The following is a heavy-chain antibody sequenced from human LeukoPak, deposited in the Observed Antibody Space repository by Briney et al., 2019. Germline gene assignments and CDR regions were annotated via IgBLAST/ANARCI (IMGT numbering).Heavy chain of an antibody. CDR2: INHSGGT. Sequence: SETLSLTCAVYAYPLTNHYWIWTRQPPGKGLEWIGEINHSGGTNYNPSLKSRATISVDTSKNQFFLKLTSVTAADTAVYYCARGPAAIHPWGQGTLVTVSS. D-gene: IGHD2-2*01. CDR3: ARGPAAIHP. CDR1: AYPLTNHY. J-gene: IGHJ5*02. V-gene: IGHV4-34*01.